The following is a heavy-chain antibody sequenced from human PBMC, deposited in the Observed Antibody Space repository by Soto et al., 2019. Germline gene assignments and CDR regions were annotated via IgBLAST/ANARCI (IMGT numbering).Heavy chain of an antibody. CDR3: ARDPYGDFGVVMAL. D-gene: IGHD3-3*01. CDR2: ISAYNGNT. J-gene: IGHJ3*01. Sequence: ASVKVSCQASGYTFTSYGISWVRQAPGQGLEWMGWISAYNGNTNYAQKLQGRVTMTTDTSTSTAYMELRSLRSDDTAVYYCARDPYGDFGVVMALWGQGTMVTVSS. CDR1: GYTFTSYG. V-gene: IGHV1-18*01.